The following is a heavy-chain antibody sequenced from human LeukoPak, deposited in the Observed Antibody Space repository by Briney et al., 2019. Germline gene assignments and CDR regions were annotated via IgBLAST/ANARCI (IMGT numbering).Heavy chain of an antibody. D-gene: IGHD2-8*02. CDR1: GFSLSTSGVA. V-gene: IGHV2-5*02. Sequence: SGPTLVEPTQTLTLTCSFSGFSLSTSGVAVGWIRQPPGKALEWLALIYWDDDKRYSPSLKSRLIITKDTSKNQVVLTMTNMDPVDTATYYCAHFVLGINFDYWGQGTLVTVSS. J-gene: IGHJ4*02. CDR3: AHFVLGINFDY. CDR2: IYWDDDK.